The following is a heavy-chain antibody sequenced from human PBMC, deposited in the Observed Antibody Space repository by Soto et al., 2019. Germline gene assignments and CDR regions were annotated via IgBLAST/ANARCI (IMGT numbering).Heavy chain of an antibody. D-gene: IGHD2-2*01. CDR2: INPSGGST. J-gene: IGHJ1*01. CDR1: GYTFTSYY. V-gene: IGHV1-46*01. CDR3: ARDSEDCSSTSCREYFQH. Sequence: ASVEVSCKASGYTFTSYYMHWVLQAPGQGLEWMGIINPSGGSTSYAQNFQGRVTMTRDTSTSTVYMELSSLRSEDTAVYYCARDSEDCSSTSCREYFQHWGQGTLVTVSS.